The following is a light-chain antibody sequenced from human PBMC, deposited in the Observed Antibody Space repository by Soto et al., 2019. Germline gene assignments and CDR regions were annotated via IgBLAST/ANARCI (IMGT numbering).Light chain of an antibody. CDR3: ASYTSSTSYV. J-gene: IGLJ1*01. V-gene: IGLV2-14*01. CDR1: SSDVGGYNR. CDR2: EVS. Sequence: QSVLTQSASVSGSPGQSITISCTGTSSDVGGYNRVSWYQQHPGKAPKLMIYEVSNRPSGVSNRFSGSKSGNTASLTISGLQPEDEADYSCASYTSSTSYVFGTGTKLTVL.